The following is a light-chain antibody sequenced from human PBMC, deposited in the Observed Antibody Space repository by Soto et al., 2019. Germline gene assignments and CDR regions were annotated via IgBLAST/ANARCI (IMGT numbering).Light chain of an antibody. J-gene: IGKJ1*01. Sequence: EIVLTQSPGTLSLSPGERATLSCRASQSVSSSYLAWYQQKPGQAPRLLIYGASTRAADIPDRFSGSGSGTDFTLTISRLDPEDFAVYYCQQYGSSPSFGQGTKVDIK. CDR3: QQYGSSPS. CDR2: GAS. V-gene: IGKV3-20*01. CDR1: QSVSSSY.